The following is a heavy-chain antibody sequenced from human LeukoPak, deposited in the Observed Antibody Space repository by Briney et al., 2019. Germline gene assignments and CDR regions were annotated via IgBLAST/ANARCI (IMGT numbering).Heavy chain of an antibody. J-gene: IGHJ4*02. Sequence: GESLQISFQGSGYSFTSYWIGWVRPMPGKGLEWMGIIYPGDSDTRYSPSFQGQVTISADKSISTAYLQWSSLKASDTAMYYCARHQASPRYDILTGYWVDYWGQGTLVTVSS. CDR3: ARHQASPRYDILTGYWVDY. CDR1: GYSFTSYW. D-gene: IGHD3-9*01. V-gene: IGHV5-51*01. CDR2: IYPGDSDT.